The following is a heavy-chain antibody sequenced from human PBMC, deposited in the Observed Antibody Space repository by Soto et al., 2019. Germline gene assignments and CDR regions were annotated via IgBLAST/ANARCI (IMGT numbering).Heavy chain of an antibody. D-gene: IGHD1-26*01. V-gene: IGHV4-61*01. CDR3: ARVRKWELLVWFDP. Sequence: SQTLSLTCTVSGGSVSSGSYYLRWIRQPPGKGLEWIGYIYYSGSTNYNPSLKSRVTISVDTSKNQFSLKLSSVTAADTAVYYCARVRKWELLVWFDPWGQGTLVTVSS. CDR1: GGSVSSGSYY. CDR2: IYYSGST. J-gene: IGHJ5*02.